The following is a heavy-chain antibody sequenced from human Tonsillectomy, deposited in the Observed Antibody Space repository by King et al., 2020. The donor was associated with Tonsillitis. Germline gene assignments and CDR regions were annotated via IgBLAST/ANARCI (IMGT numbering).Heavy chain of an antibody. CDR1: GFTFTNYA. V-gene: IGHV3-30*04. J-gene: IGHJ4*02. D-gene: IGHD2-15*01. CDR3: ASGLIGVGYCSE. CDR2: ISYDGNVK. Sequence: VQLVESGGGVVQPGRSLRLSCAASGFTFTNYAMHWVRQAPGKGLEWVAVISYDGNVKYYTDSVKGRFTIARDNSKNTLYLQMNSLRPDDTAVYYCASGLIGVGYCSEWGQGTLVTVSS.